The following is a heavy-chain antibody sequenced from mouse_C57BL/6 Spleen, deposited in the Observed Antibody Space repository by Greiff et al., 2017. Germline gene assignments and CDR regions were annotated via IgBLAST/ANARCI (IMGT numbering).Heavy chain of an antibody. Sequence: EVQVVESGGGLVKPGGSLKLSCAASGFTFSDYGMHWVRQAPEKGLEWVAYISSGSSTIYYADTVKGRFTISRDNAKNTLFLQMTSLRSEDTAMYYCARGLRGYFDYWGQGTTLTVSS. V-gene: IGHV5-17*01. CDR2: ISSGSSTI. D-gene: IGHD2-4*01. CDR1: GFTFSDYG. J-gene: IGHJ2*01. CDR3: ARGLRGYFDY.